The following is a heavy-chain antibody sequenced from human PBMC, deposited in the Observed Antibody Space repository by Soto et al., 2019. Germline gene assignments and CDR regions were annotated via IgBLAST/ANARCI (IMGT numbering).Heavy chain of an antibody. Sequence: VQLVQSGDEVKRPGASVKVSCKTSGYTFTSYGVTWVRQAPGQGLEWMAWISVHSGKTKFAESLRGRVTLTTDTSTSTAYMELRSLRSDDTAVYYCERDDFGVALFYYHGMDVWGQGTTVIVSS. J-gene: IGHJ6*02. V-gene: IGHV1-18*01. D-gene: IGHD3-3*01. CDR1: GYTFTSYG. CDR3: ERDDFGVALFYYHGMDV. CDR2: ISVHSGKT.